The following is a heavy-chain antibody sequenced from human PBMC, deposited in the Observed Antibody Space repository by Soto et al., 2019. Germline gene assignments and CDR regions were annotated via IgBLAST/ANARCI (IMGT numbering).Heavy chain of an antibody. V-gene: IGHV4-30-4*01. Sequence: PSETLSLTCTVSGGSISSGDYYWSWIRQPPGKGLEWIGYIYYSGSTYYNPSLKSRVTISVDTSKNQFSLKLSSVTAADTAVYYCARDDYGDYGIADVWGQGTTVTVSS. CDR3: ARDDYGDYGIADV. CDR1: GGSISSGDYY. CDR2: IYYSGST. J-gene: IGHJ6*02. D-gene: IGHD4-17*01.